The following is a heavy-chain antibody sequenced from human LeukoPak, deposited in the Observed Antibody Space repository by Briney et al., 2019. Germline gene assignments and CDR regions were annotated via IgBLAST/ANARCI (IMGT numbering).Heavy chain of an antibody. D-gene: IGHD4-17*01. Sequence: KTSETLSLTCTVSGGSISSGSYYWSWIRQPAGKGLEWIGRIYTSGSTNYNPSLKSRVTISVDTSKNQFSLKLSSVTAADTAVYYCARISGGDYAFDYWGQGTLVTVSS. CDR3: ARISGGDYAFDY. CDR2: IYTSGST. J-gene: IGHJ4*02. CDR1: GGSISSGSYY. V-gene: IGHV4-61*02.